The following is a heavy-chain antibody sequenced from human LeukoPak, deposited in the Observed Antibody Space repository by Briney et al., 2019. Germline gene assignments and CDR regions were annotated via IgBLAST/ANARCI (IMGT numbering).Heavy chain of an antibody. V-gene: IGHV4-39*07. D-gene: IGHD4-11*01. CDR3: ARDSLQGFDY. CDR2: IYYSGST. Sequence: SETLSLTCTVSGDSISSSSYYWGWIRQPPTKGLEWIAAIYYSGSTNYNPSLKSRVTMSVDTSKNQFSLKLSSVTAADTAVYYCARDSLQGFDYWGQGTLVTVSS. J-gene: IGHJ4*02. CDR1: GDSISSSSYY.